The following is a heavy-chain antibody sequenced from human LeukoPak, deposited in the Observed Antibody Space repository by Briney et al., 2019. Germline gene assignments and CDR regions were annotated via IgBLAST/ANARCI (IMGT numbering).Heavy chain of an antibody. D-gene: IGHD6-6*01. CDR2: IYYSGST. V-gene: IGHV4-39*01. CDR1: GGSISSSSYY. J-gene: IGHJ6*02. Sequence: NPSETLSLTCTVSGGSISSSSYYWGWIRQPPGKGLEWIGSIYYSGSTYYNPSLKSRVTMSVDTSKKQFSLNLSSVTAADTSVYYCARHEVEYSSSHWRYHYHGMDVWGQGTTVTVSS. CDR3: ARHEVEYSSSHWRYHYHGMDV.